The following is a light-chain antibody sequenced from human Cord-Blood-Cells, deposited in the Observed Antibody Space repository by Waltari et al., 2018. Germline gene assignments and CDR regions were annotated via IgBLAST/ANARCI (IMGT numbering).Light chain of an antibody. V-gene: IGKV1-9*01. CDR2: DAS. CDR3: QQLNSYPLT. J-gene: IGKJ4*01. CDR1: QGISSY. Sequence: DIQLTQSPSFLSASVGYRVTITCRASQGISSYLAWYQQKPGKAPKLLLYDASTLQSGGPSRFSGSGSGPEFTLTISRRQPEDFATYYCQQLNSYPLTFGGGTKVEIK.